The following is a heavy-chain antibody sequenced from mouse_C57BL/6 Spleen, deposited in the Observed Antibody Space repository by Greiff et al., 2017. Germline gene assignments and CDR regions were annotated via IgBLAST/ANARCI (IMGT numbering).Heavy chain of an antibody. CDR3: ARLSNDYEGFAY. CDR2: IRNKANGYTT. V-gene: IGHV7-3*01. CDR1: GFTFTDYY. D-gene: IGHD2-4*01. Sequence: EVKVVESGGGLVQPGGSLSLSCAASGFTFTDYYMSWVRQPPGKALEWLGFIRNKANGYTTEYSASVKGRFTISRDNSQSILYLQMNALTAEDSDTYYSARLSNDYEGFAYWGQGTLVTVSA. J-gene: IGHJ3*01.